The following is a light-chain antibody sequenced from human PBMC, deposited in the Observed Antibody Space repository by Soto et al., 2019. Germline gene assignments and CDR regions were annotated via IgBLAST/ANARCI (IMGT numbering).Light chain of an antibody. Sequence: EIVLTQSPGTLSLSPGERATLSCRASQSVSSSYLAWYQQKPGQAPRLLIYGASSRATGIPDRFSGSGSGTDCTLTISRLEPEDFAVYYCQQYGSSPPYTCGQGTKLEIK. CDR2: GAS. J-gene: IGKJ2*01. CDR1: QSVSSSY. V-gene: IGKV3-20*01. CDR3: QQYGSSPPYT.